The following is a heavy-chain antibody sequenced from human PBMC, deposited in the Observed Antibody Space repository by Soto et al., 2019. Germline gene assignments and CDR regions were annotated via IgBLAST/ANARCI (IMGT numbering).Heavy chain of an antibody. CDR1: GYTFTSYG. V-gene: IGHV1-18*01. CDR3: ARARSPVVVVAATEYNWFDP. CDR2: ISAYNGNT. D-gene: IGHD2-15*01. Sequence: GASVKVSCKASGYTFTSYGISWVRQAPGQGLEWMGWISAYNGNTNYAQKLQGRVTMTTDTSTSTAYMELRSLRSDDTAVYYCARARSPVVVVAATEYNWFDPWGQGTLVTVSS. J-gene: IGHJ5*02.